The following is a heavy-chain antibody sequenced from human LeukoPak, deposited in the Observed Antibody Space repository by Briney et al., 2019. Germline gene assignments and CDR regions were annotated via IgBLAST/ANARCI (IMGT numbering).Heavy chain of an antibody. J-gene: IGHJ5*02. D-gene: IGHD5-24*01. CDR3: ARHWEMDWFDP. Sequence: GESLKISCKGFGYTFTSYWIGWVRQMPGKGLEWMGIIYPGDSDTRYSPSFQGQVTISADKSISTAYLQWSSLKASDTAIYYCARHWEMDWFDPWGQGTLVTVSS. V-gene: IGHV5-51*01. CDR1: GYTFTSYW. CDR2: IYPGDSDT.